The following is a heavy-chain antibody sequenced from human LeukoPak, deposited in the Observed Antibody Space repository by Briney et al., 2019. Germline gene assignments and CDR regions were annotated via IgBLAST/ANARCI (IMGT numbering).Heavy chain of an antibody. V-gene: IGHV4-59*01. CDR3: ARDRELGY. J-gene: IGHJ4*02. D-gene: IGHD1-26*01. Sequence: SETLSLTCIVSGGSISVYYWSWIRQPPGKGLEWIGHIYGGGSTNYNPSLKSRVTISIDTSKNQFSLRLSSVTAADTAIYCCARDRELGYWGQGALVTVSS. CDR2: IYGGGST. CDR1: GGSISVYY.